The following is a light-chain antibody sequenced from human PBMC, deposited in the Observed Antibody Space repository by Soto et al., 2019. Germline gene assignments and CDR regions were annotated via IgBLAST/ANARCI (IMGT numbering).Light chain of an antibody. V-gene: IGLV2-14*03. Sequence: QSVLTQTASVSGSPGQSITISCTGTSSDVGGYNYVSWYQQHPGKAPKLMIYDVNNRPSGVSNRFSGSKSGNTAFLTISGLQAEDEADYYCSSYTSSSTLVFGGGTKLTVL. CDR2: DVN. CDR1: SSDVGGYNY. CDR3: SSYTSSSTLV. J-gene: IGLJ2*01.